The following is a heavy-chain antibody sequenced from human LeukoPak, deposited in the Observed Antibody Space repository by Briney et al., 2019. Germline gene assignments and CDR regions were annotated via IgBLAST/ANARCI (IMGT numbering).Heavy chain of an antibody. V-gene: IGHV3-74*01. CDR1: DFTFSSHW. CDR3: ARDLWFGETHY. CDR2: LSGDGGTT. Sequence: GGSLRLSCAASDFTFSSHWMYWVRQAPGKGLVWVARLSGDGGTTRHADSVKGRFTISRDNAKNSLYLQMNSLRAEDTALYYCARDLWFGETHYWGQGTLVTVSS. J-gene: IGHJ4*02. D-gene: IGHD3-10*01.